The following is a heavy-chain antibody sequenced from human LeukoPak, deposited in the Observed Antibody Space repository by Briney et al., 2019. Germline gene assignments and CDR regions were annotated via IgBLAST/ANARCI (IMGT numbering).Heavy chain of an antibody. CDR2: IKGDESTR. CDR1: GFTFSTYW. D-gene: IGHD1-26*01. V-gene: IGHV3-7*01. Sequence: GGSLRLSCAASGFTFSTYWMAWVRQAPGKGLEWVANIKGDESTRHQADSVKGRFTISRDNTQNSVYLQMSNLRGDDTAVYYCARDVVGSLDYWGQGTLVTVSS. CDR3: ARDVVGSLDY. J-gene: IGHJ4*02.